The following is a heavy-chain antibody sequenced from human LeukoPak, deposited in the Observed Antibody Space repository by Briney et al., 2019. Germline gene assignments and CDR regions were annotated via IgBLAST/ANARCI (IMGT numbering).Heavy chain of an antibody. V-gene: IGHV3-7*01. CDR3: TSTTLAGSRDV. J-gene: IGHJ6*02. Sequence: GGSLRLSCETSGFIFSNCWMTWVRQAPGKGLEWVANIKRDGGEKYYVDSVKGRFTISRDNAKNSLYLQMNSLRAEDTAVYYCTSTTLAGSRDVWGQGTTVTVSS. D-gene: IGHD3-3*02. CDR2: IKRDGGEK. CDR1: GFIFSNCW.